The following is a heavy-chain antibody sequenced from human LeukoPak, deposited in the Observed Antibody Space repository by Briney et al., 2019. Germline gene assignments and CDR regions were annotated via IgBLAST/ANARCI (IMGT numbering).Heavy chain of an antibody. CDR2: IYHSGST. J-gene: IGHJ5*02. CDR1: GYSISSGYY. D-gene: IGHD2-2*01. CDR3: ARDAYHNWFDP. Sequence: SETLSLTCTVSGYSISSGYYWGWIRQPPGKGLEWIGSIYHSGSTYYNPSLKSRVTISVDTSKNQFSLKLSSVTAADTAVYYCARDAYHNWFDPWGQGTLVTVSS. V-gene: IGHV4-38-2*02.